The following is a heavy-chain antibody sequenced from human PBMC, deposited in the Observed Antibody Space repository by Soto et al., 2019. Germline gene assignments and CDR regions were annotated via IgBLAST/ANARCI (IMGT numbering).Heavy chain of an antibody. D-gene: IGHD3-16*02. CDR1: VYFGTYY. J-gene: IGHJ4*02. Sequence: QVQLQESGPGLVQPSETLSLTCAGVYFGTYYWGWIRQPPGKGLEWLGYIFSSEHFKYNPSLKSRLPISVAPSHTPVSLRLTPVTAADTAVYSCAREGGGYRFDHWGQGTLVTVSS. CDR2: IFSSEHF. V-gene: IGHV4-59*01. CDR3: AREGGGYRFDH.